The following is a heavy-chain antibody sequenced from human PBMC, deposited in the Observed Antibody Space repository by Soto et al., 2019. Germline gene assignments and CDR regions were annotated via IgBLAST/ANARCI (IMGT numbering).Heavy chain of an antibody. J-gene: IGHJ4*02. CDR3: ARRPPLADNVELDY. V-gene: IGHV1-18*01. Sequence: QVQLVQSGAEVKKPGASVTVSCKASGYTFTNYGINWVRRAPGQGLEWMGWISAYSGHTNYAQKLQDRVTMTTDTSTSTAYMELRSLRSDDTSCYYCARRPPLADNVELDYWGQGTLVTVSS. CDR2: ISAYSGHT. D-gene: IGHD6-19*01. CDR1: GYTFTNYG.